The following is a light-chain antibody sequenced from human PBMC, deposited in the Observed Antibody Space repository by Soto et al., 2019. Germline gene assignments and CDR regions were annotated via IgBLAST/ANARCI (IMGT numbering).Light chain of an antibody. J-gene: IGLJ1*01. Sequence: QSVLTQPASVSGSPGQSITISCTGTSSDVGSYDLVSWYQQHPGKAPKLVIYEDNKRPSGVSSRFSGSKSGNTASLTISGLQAEDAADYWCCSYACVTSSVYVFGTGTKVTVL. CDR1: SSDVGSYDL. CDR3: CSYACVTSSVYV. V-gene: IGLV2-23*01. CDR2: EDN.